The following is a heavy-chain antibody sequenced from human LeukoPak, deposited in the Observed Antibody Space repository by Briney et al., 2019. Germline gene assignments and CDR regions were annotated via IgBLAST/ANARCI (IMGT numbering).Heavy chain of an antibody. Sequence: SVKVSCKASEGTFSSYAISWVRQAPGQGLEWMGGIIPIFGTANYAQKFQGRVTITTDESTSTAYMELSSLRSEDTAVYSCAAHHCSSTSCYNPLDYWGQGTLVTVSS. CDR1: EGTFSSYA. J-gene: IGHJ4*02. V-gene: IGHV1-69*05. CDR3: AAHHCSSTSCYNPLDY. D-gene: IGHD2-2*02. CDR2: IIPIFGTA.